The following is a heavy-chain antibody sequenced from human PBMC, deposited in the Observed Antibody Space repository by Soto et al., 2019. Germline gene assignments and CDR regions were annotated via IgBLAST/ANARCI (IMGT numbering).Heavy chain of an antibody. CDR1: GFTFSTYS. V-gene: IGHV3-7*01. CDR2: IKQDGSEK. CDR3: ARVWHLEDLSVYRPFVH. Sequence: GGSLRLSCAASGFTFSTYSMSWVRQAPGKGLEWVTSIKQDGSEKHYVDSVKGRFTISRDNAENSLYLQMNSLRADDTAVYYCARVWHLEDLSVYRPFVHWGQGTLVTVSS. D-gene: IGHD3-16*02. J-gene: IGHJ4*02.